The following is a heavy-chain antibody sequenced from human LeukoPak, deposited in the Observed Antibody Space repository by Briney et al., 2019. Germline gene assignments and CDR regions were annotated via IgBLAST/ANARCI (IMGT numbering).Heavy chain of an antibody. CDR1: GFTFSSYG. D-gene: IGHD3-10*01. V-gene: IGHV3-30*18. CDR2: ISYDGSNK. CDR3: AKVGRITMVRGLFDY. Sequence: GGSLRLSCAASGFTFSSYGMHWVRQAPGKGLEWVSFISYDGSNKYYADSVKGRFTISRDNSKITLYLQMNSLRAEDTAVYYCAKVGRITMVRGLFDYWGKGTLVTVSS. J-gene: IGHJ4*02.